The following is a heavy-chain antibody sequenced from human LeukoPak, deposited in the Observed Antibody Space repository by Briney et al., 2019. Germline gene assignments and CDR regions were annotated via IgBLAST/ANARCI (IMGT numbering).Heavy chain of an antibody. J-gene: IGHJ4*02. CDR2: ISWNSDTT. Sequence: PGQSLRLSRTDSAFIFEDYCMHWVRQRQGKGLEWDSGISWNSDTTAYADSVKGRFTISRDNAKNALYLQMDTLGTEDTALYYCAKGRKYRYGQGTFQCYFDSWGQGALVTVSS. CDR3: AKGRKYRYGQGTFQCYFDS. D-gene: IGHD5-18*01. V-gene: IGHV3-9*01. CDR1: AFIFEDYC.